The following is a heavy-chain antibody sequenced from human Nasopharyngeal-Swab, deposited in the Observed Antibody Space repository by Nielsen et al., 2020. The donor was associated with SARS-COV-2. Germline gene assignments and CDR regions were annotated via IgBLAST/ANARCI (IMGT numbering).Heavy chain of an antibody. CDR2: TYYRSQWYN. CDR1: GDSVSSTIAA. V-gene: IGHV6-1*01. CDR3: ASFAQGSPSLY. J-gene: IGHJ4*02. Sequence: QTLSLTCAISGDSVSSTIAAWHWIRQSPSRGLEWLGRTYYRSQWYNDYAVSVRSRITISPDISKNQFSLHLNSVTPEDTAVYYCASFAQGSPSLYWGPGTLVSVSS.